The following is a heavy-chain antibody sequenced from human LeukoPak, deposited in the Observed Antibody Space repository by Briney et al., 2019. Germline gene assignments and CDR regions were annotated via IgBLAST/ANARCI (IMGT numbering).Heavy chain of an antibody. V-gene: IGHV3-30*18. D-gene: IGHD3-3*01. Sequence: GGSLRLSCAASGFTFRSYGMHWVRQAPGKGLEWVAVISYDGSNKYYADSVKGRFTISRDNSKNTLYLQMNSLRAEDTAVYYCAKESFWSPPYYFDYWGQGTLVTVSS. CDR1: GFTFRSYG. CDR2: ISYDGSNK. CDR3: AKESFWSPPYYFDY. J-gene: IGHJ4*02.